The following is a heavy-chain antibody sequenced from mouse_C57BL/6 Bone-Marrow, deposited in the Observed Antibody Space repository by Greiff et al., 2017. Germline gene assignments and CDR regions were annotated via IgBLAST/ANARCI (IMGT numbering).Heavy chain of an antibody. CDR1: GYTFTSYG. J-gene: IGHJ3*01. D-gene: IGHD1-1*01. V-gene: IGHV1-81*01. Sequence: QVQLQQSGAELARPGASVKLSCKASGYTFTSYGISWVKQRTGQGLEWIGAIYPRSGNTYYNEKFKGKATLTADKSSSTAYMALRSLTSEDAAVYFCVYYYGSAWFAYWGQGTLVTGSA. CDR2: IYPRSGNT. CDR3: VYYYGSAWFAY.